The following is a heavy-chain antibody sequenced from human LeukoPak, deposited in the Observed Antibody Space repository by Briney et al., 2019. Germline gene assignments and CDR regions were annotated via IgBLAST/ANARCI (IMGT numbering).Heavy chain of an antibody. CDR3: AKEGGLYPPIRFLEWTTFHFDY. J-gene: IGHJ4*02. V-gene: IGHV3-21*04. CDR2: ISSSSSYI. CDR1: GFIFRSYD. Sequence: PGGSLRLSCAASGFIFRSYDMHWVRQAPGKGLEWVSSISSSSSYIYYADSVKGRFTISRDNSKNTLYLQMNSLRAEDTAVYYCAKEGGLYPPIRFLEWTTFHFDYWGQGTLVTVSS. D-gene: IGHD3-3*01.